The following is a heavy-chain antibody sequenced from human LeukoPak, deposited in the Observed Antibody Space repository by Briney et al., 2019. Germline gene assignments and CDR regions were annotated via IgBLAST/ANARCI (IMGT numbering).Heavy chain of an antibody. CDR2: ISSSSSYI. V-gene: IGHV3-21*01. J-gene: IGHJ4*02. CDR3: ASGRCTNGVCYKGYY. Sequence: GGSLRLSCAASGFTFSSYSMNWVRQAPGKGLEWVSSISSSSSYIYYADSVKGRFTISRDNAKNSLYLLMNSLRAEDTAVYYCASGRCTNGVCYKGYYWGQGTLVTVSS. CDR1: GFTFSSYS. D-gene: IGHD2-8*01.